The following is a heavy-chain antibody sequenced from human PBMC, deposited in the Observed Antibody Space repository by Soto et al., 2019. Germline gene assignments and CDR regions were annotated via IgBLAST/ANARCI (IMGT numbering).Heavy chain of an antibody. V-gene: IGHV3-23*01. J-gene: IGHJ4*02. CDR3: AKVMIAVATESYFDY. CDR1: GFTFSSYA. Sequence: TGGSLRLSCAASGFTFSSYAMSWVRQAPGKGLEWVSAISGSGGSTYYADSVKGRFTISRDNSKNTLYLQMNSLRAEDTAVYYCAKVMIAVATESYFDYWGQGALVTVSS. D-gene: IGHD3-22*01. CDR2: ISGSGGST.